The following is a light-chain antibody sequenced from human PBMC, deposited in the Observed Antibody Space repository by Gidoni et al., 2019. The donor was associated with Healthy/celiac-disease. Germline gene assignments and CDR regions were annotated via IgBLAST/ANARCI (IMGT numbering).Light chain of an antibody. CDR2: EVS. J-gene: IGLJ2*01. Sequence: QSVTISCTGTSSDVGSYNRVSWYQQPPGTAPKLMIYEVSNRPSGVPDRFSGSKSGNTASLTISGLQAEDEADYYCSSYTSSSTLVFGGGTKLTVX. V-gene: IGLV2-18*02. CDR1: SSDVGSYNR. CDR3: SSYTSSSTLV.